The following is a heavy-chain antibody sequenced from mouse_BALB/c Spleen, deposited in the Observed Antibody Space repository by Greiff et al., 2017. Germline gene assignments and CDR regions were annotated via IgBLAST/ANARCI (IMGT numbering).Heavy chain of an antibody. Sequence: QVQLQQSGAELVRPGSSVKISCKASGYAFSSYWMNWVKQRPGQGLEWIGQIYPGDGDTNYNGKFKGKATLTADKSSSTAYMQLSSLTSEDSAVYFCARNARAMAWFAYWGQGTLVTFSA. CDR3: ARNARAMAWFAY. V-gene: IGHV1-80*01. CDR2: IYPGDGDT. D-gene: IGHD3-1*01. J-gene: IGHJ3*01. CDR1: GYAFSSYW.